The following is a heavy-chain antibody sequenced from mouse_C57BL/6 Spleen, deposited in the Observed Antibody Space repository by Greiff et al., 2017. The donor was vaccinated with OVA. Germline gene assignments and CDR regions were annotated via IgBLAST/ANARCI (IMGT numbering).Heavy chain of an antibody. V-gene: IGHV6-3*01. CDR3: TGGLLDYV. CDR1: GFTFSNYW. Sequence: EVQGVESGGGLVQPGGSMKLSCVASGFTFSNYWMNWVRQSPEKGLEWVAQIRLKSDNYATHYAESVKGRFTISRDDSKSSVYQQMNNLRAEDTGIYYCTGGLLDYVWGQGTTLTVSS. CDR2: IRLKSDNYAT. D-gene: IGHD2-4*01. J-gene: IGHJ2*01.